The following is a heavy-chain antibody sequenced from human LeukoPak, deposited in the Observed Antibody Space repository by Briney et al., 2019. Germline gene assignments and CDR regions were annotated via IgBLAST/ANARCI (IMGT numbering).Heavy chain of an antibody. D-gene: IGHD3-22*01. CDR2: INHSGST. J-gene: IGHJ3*02. V-gene: IGHV4-34*01. CDR3: ARPLSYDSSGYYYVDDAFDI. CDR1: GGPFSGYY. Sequence: SETLSLTCAVYGGPFSGYYWSWIRQPPGKGLEWIGEINHSGSTNYNPSLKSRVTISVDTSKNQFSLKLSSVTAADTAVYDCARPLSYDSSGYYYVDDAFDIWGEGTTVTVSS.